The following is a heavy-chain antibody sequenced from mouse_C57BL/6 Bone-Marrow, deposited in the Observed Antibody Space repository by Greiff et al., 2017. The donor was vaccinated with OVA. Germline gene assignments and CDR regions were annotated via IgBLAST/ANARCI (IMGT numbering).Heavy chain of an antibody. D-gene: IGHD1-1*01. CDR2: INPNNGGT. J-gene: IGHJ1*03. CDR3: ARWGGSSYRSWYFDV. CDR1: GYTFTDYY. Sequence: EVQLQQSGPELVKPGASVKISCKASGYTFTDYYMNWVKQSHGKSLEWIGDINPNNGGTSYNQKFKGKATLTVDKSYSTAYMELRSLTSEDSAVYYCARWGGSSYRSWYFDVWGTGTTVTVSS. V-gene: IGHV1-26*01.